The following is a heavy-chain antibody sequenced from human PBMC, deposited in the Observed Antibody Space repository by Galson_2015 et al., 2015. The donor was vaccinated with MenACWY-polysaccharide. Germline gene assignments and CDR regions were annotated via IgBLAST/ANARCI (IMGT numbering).Heavy chain of an antibody. V-gene: IGHV7-4-1*02. CDR2: IDTNTGNP. D-gene: IGHD6-19*01. CDR3: ARDYGRKQWLVPGDF. Sequence: SVKASCKASGYSFISYALNWVRQAPGQGLEWMGWIDTNTGNPTYARGFTGRFVFSLDTSVSTAYLQISSLKAEDTAVYYCARDYGRKQWLVPGDFWGQGTLVTVSS. CDR1: GYSFISYA. J-gene: IGHJ4*02.